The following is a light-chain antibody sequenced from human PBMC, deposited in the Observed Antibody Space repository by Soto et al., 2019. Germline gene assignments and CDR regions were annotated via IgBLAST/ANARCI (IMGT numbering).Light chain of an antibody. Sequence: EIVLTQSPGTLSLSPGERATLSCRASQSVSSSYLAWYQQKPGQAPRLLIYGASSSATGIPDRFSGSGSGTDFTLNISRLEPEDCAVYYCQQYGSSPDTFGQGTQLEIK. CDR1: QSVSSSY. J-gene: IGKJ2*01. CDR3: QQYGSSPDT. CDR2: GAS. V-gene: IGKV3-20*01.